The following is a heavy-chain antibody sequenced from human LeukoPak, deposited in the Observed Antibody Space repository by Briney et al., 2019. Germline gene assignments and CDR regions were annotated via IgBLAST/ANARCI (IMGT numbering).Heavy chain of an antibody. Sequence: PSETLSLTCTVSGGSISSYYCSWIRQPAGKGLEWIGRIYTSGSTNYNPPLKSRVTMSVDTSKNQFSLKLSSVTAADTAVYYCARGSPWYYDFWSGYRPDYMDVWGKGTTVTVSS. CDR1: GGSISSYY. J-gene: IGHJ6*03. CDR3: ARGSPWYYDFWSGYRPDYMDV. V-gene: IGHV4-4*07. CDR2: IYTSGST. D-gene: IGHD3-3*01.